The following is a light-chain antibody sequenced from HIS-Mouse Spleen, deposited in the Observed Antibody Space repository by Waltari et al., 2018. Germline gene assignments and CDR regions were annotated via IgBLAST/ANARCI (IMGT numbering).Light chain of an antibody. CDR1: SSDVGSYNL. J-gene: IGLJ3*02. V-gene: IGLV2-23*01. CDR3: CSYAGSSTWV. Sequence: QSALTQPASVSGSPGQSITISCTGTSSDVGSYNLVSWYQQHPGKAPKLMIYEGGKRPSGVSSRFPGSKSGNTASLTISGLQAEDEADYYCCSYAGSSTWVFGGGTKLTVL. CDR2: EGG.